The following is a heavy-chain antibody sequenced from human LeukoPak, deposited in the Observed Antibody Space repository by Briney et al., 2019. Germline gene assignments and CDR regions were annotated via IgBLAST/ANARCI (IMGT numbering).Heavy chain of an antibody. CDR1: GFTFSSYS. V-gene: IGHV3-21*01. D-gene: IGHD3-22*01. J-gene: IGHJ4*02. CDR2: ISSSSSYI. CDR3: ARDSQGLVFITTIDY. Sequence: KPGGSLRLSCAASGFTFSSYSMNWVRQAPGKGLEWVSSISSSSSYIYYADSVKGRFTISRDNSKNTLYLQMNSLRAEDTAVYYCARDSQGLVFITTIDYWGQGTLVIVSS.